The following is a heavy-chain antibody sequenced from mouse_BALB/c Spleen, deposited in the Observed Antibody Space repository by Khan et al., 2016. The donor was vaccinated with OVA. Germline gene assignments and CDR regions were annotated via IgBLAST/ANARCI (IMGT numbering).Heavy chain of an antibody. Sequence: VKLMESGPDLVAPSQSLSITCTVSGFSLTNYAIHWVRQPPGKGLEWLVVIWSDGRTTYNSALKSRLSISKDNSKSQVFLKINSLQNDDTAMYYCARHQFPLSMDSWGQGISVTVSS. J-gene: IGHJ4*01. CDR2: IWSDGRT. CDR3: ARHQFPLSMDS. V-gene: IGHV2-6-2*01. CDR1: GFSLTNYA.